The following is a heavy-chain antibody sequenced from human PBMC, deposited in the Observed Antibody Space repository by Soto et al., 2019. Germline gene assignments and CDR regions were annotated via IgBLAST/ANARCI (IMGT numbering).Heavy chain of an antibody. J-gene: IGHJ6*02. CDR3: ARRSGYCYYGMDV. CDR2: IYYSGST. Sequence: SETLSLTCTVSGGSISSGDYYWSWIRQPPGKGLEWIGYIYYSGSTYYNPSLKSRVTISVDTPKNQFSLKLSSVTAADTAVYYCARRSGYCYYGMDVWGQGTTVTVSS. V-gene: IGHV4-30-4*01. CDR1: GGSISSGDYY. D-gene: IGHD3-3*01.